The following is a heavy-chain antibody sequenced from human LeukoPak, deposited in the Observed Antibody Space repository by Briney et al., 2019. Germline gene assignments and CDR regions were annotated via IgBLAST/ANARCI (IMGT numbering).Heavy chain of an antibody. Sequence: RGSLRLSCAASGFTFDDYGMTWVRQAPGKGLEWVSGINWNGGSTAYADSVKGRFTISRDNAKKSLYLQMSSLRAEDTALYYCARAQTSSSSFDCWGQGTLVTVSS. CDR2: INWNGGST. J-gene: IGHJ4*02. CDR3: ARAQTSSSSFDC. D-gene: IGHD6-6*01. V-gene: IGHV3-20*04. CDR1: GFTFDDYG.